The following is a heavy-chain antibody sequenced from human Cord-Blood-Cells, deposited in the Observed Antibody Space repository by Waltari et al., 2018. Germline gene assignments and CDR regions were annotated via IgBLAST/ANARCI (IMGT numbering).Heavy chain of an antibody. V-gene: IGHV4-39*01. CDR3: ARLAGSSWYNFDY. J-gene: IGHJ4*02. Sequence: LQLQESGPGLVKPSETLSLTCTVSGGSITRSSYYWGRLRQPPGKGLEWIGSIYYSGSTYYNPSLKSRVTISVDTSKNQFSLKLSSVTAADTAVYYCARLAGSSWYNFDYWGQGTLVTVSS. CDR1: GGSITRSSYY. D-gene: IGHD6-13*01. CDR2: IYYSGST.